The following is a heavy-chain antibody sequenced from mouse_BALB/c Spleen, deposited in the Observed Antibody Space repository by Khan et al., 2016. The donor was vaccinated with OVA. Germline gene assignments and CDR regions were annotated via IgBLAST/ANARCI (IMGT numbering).Heavy chain of an antibody. CDR2: ISSGSSTI. CDR3: ARNYGYYFDY. CDR1: GFTFSSFG. Sequence: EVELVESGGGLVQPGGSRKFSCAASGFTFSSFGMHWVRQAPEKGLEWVAYISSGSSTIYYAETVKGRFTISRDTTKNTLFLQMTSLRSEDTAMYDCARNYGYYFDYWGQGTTLSVSA. J-gene: IGHJ2*01. D-gene: IGHD1-2*01. V-gene: IGHV5-17*02.